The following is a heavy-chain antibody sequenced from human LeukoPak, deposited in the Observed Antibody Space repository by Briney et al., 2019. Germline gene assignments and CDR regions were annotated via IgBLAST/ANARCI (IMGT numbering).Heavy chain of an antibody. CDR2: ISGSGGTT. J-gene: IGHJ4*02. V-gene: IGHV3-23*01. D-gene: IGHD5-18*01. CDR3: ASRYSYGSYYFDY. CDR1: GFTFSTYA. Sequence: GGSLRLSCAASGFTFSTYAMSWVRQAPGKGLEWVSAISGSGGTTYYADSVKGRFTISRDNSKNTLYLQMNSLRVEDTAVYYCASRYSYGSYYFDYWGQGTLVTVSS.